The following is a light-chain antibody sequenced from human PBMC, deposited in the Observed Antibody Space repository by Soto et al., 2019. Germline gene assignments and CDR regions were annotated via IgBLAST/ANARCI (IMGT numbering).Light chain of an antibody. CDR2: LNSDGSH. J-gene: IGLJ1*01. CDR1: SGHSSYA. V-gene: IGLV4-69*01. CDR3: QTWGTGIHV. Sequence: QLVLTQSPSASASLGASVKLTCTLSSGHSSYAIAWHQQQPEKGPRYLMKLNSDGSHSQGDGIPARFSGSSSGAERYLTISSLQSEDEADYYCQTWGTGIHVFGTGTKLTVL.